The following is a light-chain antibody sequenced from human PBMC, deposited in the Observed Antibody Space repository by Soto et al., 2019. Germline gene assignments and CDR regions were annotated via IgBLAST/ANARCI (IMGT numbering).Light chain of an antibody. CDR1: SSDVGRFDY. CDR2: DVS. Sequence: QSALTQPASVSGSPGQSITISCSGTSSDVGRFDYVSWYQQHPGKAPKLMIYDVSKRPSGVSNRFSGSKSGNTASLTISGLQAVDEAHYYCSSYTGSSPLVVFGGGTKVTVL. CDR3: SSYTGSSPLVV. J-gene: IGLJ2*01. V-gene: IGLV2-14*01.